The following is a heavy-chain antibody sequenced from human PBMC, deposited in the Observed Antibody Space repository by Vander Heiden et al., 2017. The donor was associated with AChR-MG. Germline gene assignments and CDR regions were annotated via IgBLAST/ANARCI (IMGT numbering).Heavy chain of an antibody. CDR1: GFTFSSYS. J-gene: IGHJ6*02. Sequence: EVQLVESGGGLVQPGGSLRLSWPASGFTFSSYSMNWVRQAPGKGLEWVSYISSSSSTIYYADSVKGRVTISRDNAKNSLYLLMNSLRDEETAVYYCARDAGRYDSSEYYYYGMDVWGQGTTVTVSS. D-gene: IGHD3-22*01. CDR3: ARDAGRYDSSEYYYYGMDV. CDR2: ISSSSSTI. V-gene: IGHV3-48*02.